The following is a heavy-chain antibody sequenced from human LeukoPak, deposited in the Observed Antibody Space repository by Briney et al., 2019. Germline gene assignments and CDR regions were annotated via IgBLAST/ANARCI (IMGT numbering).Heavy chain of an antibody. D-gene: IGHD3-3*01. J-gene: IGHJ4*02. Sequence: PGGSLRLSCAASGFTFSSYAMSWVRQAPGKGLEWVSAISGSGGSTYYADSVKGRFTISRDNSKNTLYLQMNSLRAGDTAVYYCAKEREQYYDFWSGYYHYRGQGTLVTVSS. CDR1: GFTFSSYA. V-gene: IGHV3-23*01. CDR3: AKEREQYYDFWSGYYHY. CDR2: ISGSGGST.